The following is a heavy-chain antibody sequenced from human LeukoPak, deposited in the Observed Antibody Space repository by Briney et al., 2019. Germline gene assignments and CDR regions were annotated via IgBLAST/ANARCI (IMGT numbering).Heavy chain of an antibody. D-gene: IGHD6-19*01. V-gene: IGHV4-34*01. CDR1: GGSFSGYY. Sequence: SESLSLTCAVYGGSFSGYYWSWIRQPPGKGLEWIGEINHSGSTNYNPSLKSRVTISVDTSKNKFSLKLSSGTAADTAVYYCARSYSSGWSSRYYFDYWGQGTLVTVSS. CDR3: ARSYSSGWSSRYYFDY. CDR2: INHSGST. J-gene: IGHJ4*02.